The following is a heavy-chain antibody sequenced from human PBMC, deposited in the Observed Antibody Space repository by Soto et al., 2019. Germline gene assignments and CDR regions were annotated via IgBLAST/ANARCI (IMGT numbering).Heavy chain of an antibody. D-gene: IGHD2-15*01. CDR2: IYYSEST. V-gene: IGHV4-61*01. CDR1: GGSVSSGSYY. CDR3: ARGSGPNDAFDI. Sequence: QVQLLESGPGLVKPSETLSLTCTVSGGSVSSGSYYWSWIRQPPGKGLEWIGYIYYSESTNYNPSLKSRVTISVDTSKNQFSLKLSSVTAADTAVYYCARGSGPNDAFDIWGQGTMVTVSS. J-gene: IGHJ3*02.